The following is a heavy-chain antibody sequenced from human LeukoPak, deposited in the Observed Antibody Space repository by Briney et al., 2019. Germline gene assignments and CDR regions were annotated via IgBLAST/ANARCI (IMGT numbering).Heavy chain of an antibody. CDR3: ASVIAVAGRDYFDY. Sequence: PSETLSLTCAVSGGSISSGGYSWSWIRQPPGKGLEWIGYIYHSGSTYYNPSLKGRVTISVDRSKNQFSLQLSSVTAADTAVYYCASVIAVAGRDYFDYWGQGTLVTVSS. CDR2: IYHSGST. J-gene: IGHJ4*02. V-gene: IGHV4-30-2*01. CDR1: GGSISSGGYS. D-gene: IGHD6-19*01.